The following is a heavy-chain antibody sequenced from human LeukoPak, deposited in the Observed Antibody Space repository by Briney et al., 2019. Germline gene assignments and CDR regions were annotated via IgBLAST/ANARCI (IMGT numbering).Heavy chain of an antibody. CDR3: AKDRGSSWIYWFDP. CDR1: GFTFSIYA. D-gene: IGHD6-13*01. CDR2: ISCSCGNT. Sequence: GGSLRLSCAASGFTFSIYAMICVRQAPGKGLEWVSAISCSCGNTYYADSVKGRFTISRHNCKNTMYLQMTSLRAEDTAVYYCAKDRGSSWIYWFDPWGQGTLVTVSS. J-gene: IGHJ5*02. V-gene: IGHV3-23*01.